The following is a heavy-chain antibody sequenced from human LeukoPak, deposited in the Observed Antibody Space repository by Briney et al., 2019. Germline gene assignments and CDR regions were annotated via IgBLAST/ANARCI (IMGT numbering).Heavy chain of an antibody. Sequence: ASVKVSCKASGYTFTSYGISGVRQAPGQGLEWMGWISTYNGNTNYAQKLQGRVTMTTDTSTSTAYMELRSLRSDDTAVYYCATEVAGDVDTALYYFDYWGQGTLVTVSS. CDR3: ATEVAGDVDTALYYFDY. V-gene: IGHV1-18*01. CDR2: ISTYNGNT. D-gene: IGHD5-18*01. CDR1: GYTFTSYG. J-gene: IGHJ4*02.